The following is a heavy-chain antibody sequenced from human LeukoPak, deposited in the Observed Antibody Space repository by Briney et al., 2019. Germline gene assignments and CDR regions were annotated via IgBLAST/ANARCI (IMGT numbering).Heavy chain of an antibody. V-gene: IGHV4-39*07. CDR2: VDHAGSP. J-gene: IGHJ6*03. Sequence: TSETLSLTCSVSGGSLRSDRHNWAWVRQSADKGLEHIGSVDHAGSPYYNPPLKSRVTISVDTSNKQFSLNLTSVTAADTAVYYCARDLGGYPFFMDVGGKGITVTVSS. CDR1: GGSLRSDRHN. CDR3: ARDLGGYPFFMDV. D-gene: IGHD2-15*01.